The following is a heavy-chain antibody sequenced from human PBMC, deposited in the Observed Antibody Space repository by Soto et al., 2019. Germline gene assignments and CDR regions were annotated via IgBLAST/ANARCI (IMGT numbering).Heavy chain of an antibody. J-gene: IGHJ4*02. D-gene: IGHD6-19*01. CDR3: ARVPAAFSGGGPLDF. V-gene: IGHV3-66*01. Sequence: EVQLVESGGGLVQPGGSLRLSCAASGFTVSSSYMSWVRQAPGKGLEYVSVIFSDGTTYYADSVKGRFTISRDNSKNTLYLQMNSLRAADTAVYYCARVPAAFSGGGPLDFWGQGTLVTVSS. CDR2: IFSDGTT. CDR1: GFTVSSSY.